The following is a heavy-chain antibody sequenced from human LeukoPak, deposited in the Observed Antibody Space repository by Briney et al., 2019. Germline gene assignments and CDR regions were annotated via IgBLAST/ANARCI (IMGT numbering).Heavy chain of an antibody. CDR3: ARDLGYSSSWKTYNWFDP. V-gene: IGHV3-21*01. D-gene: IGHD6-13*01. J-gene: IGHJ5*02. CDR2: ISSSRSYI. CDR1: GFTFSSYS. Sequence: PGGSLRLSCAASGFTFSSYSMNWVRQAPGKGLEWVSSISSSRSYIYYADSVKGRFTISRDNAKNSLYLQMNSLRAEDTAVYYCARDLGYSSSWKTYNWFDPWGQGTLVTVSS.